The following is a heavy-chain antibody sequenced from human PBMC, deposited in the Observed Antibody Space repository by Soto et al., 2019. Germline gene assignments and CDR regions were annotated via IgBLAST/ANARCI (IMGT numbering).Heavy chain of an antibody. V-gene: IGHV6-1*01. CDR3: ARSLPGQQQLEHWFDP. CDR2: TYYRYKWYN. D-gene: IGHD6-13*01. J-gene: IGHJ5*02. Sequence: SQTLSITCAISGDSVSSNSAAWNWIRQSPSRGLDWLGRTYYRYKWYNDYAVSVKSRITINPDTSKNQFSLQLNSVTPEDTAVYYCARSLPGQQQLEHWFDPGGQGTLVTVSS. CDR1: GDSVSSNSAA.